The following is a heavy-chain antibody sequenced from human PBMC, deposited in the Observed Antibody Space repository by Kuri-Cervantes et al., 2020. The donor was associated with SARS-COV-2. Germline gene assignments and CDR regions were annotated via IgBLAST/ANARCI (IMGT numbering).Heavy chain of an antibody. CDR3: ARGAVSSGIPAAIRFDY. D-gene: IGHD2-2*02. J-gene: IGHJ4*02. Sequence: SETLSLTCAVYCGSFSGYYWSWIRQPPGKGLEWIGEINHSGSTNYNPSLKSRVTISVDTSKNQFSLKLSSVTAADTAVYYCARGAVSSGIPAAIRFDYWGQGTLVTVSS. CDR1: CGSFSGYY. CDR2: INHSGST. V-gene: IGHV4-34*01.